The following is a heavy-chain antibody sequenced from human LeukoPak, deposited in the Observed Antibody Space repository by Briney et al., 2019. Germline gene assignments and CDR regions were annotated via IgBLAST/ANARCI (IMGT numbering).Heavy chain of an antibody. V-gene: IGHV4-30-2*01. CDR2: IYHSGST. CDR3: ARDGGSYYDSSPPRNAFDI. Sequence: PSQTLSLTCAVSGGSISSGGYSWSWIRQPPGKGLEWIGYIYHSGSTYYNPSLKSRVTISVDRSKNQFSLKLSSVTAADTAVYYCARDGGSYYDSSPPRNAFDIWGQGTMVTVSS. CDR1: GGSISSGGYS. J-gene: IGHJ3*02. D-gene: IGHD3-22*01.